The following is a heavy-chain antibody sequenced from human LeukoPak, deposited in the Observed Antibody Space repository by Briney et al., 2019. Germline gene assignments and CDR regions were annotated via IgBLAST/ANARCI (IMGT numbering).Heavy chain of an antibody. J-gene: IGHJ4*02. V-gene: IGHV3-23*01. D-gene: IGHD3-9*01. CDR1: GFTFSSYA. CDR3: AKHRYYDILTGLGEFDY. Sequence: GGSLRLSCAASGFTFSSYAMSWVRQAPEKGLEWVSAISGSGGSTYYADSVKGRFTISRDNSKNTLYLQMNSLRAEDTAVYYCAKHRYYDILTGLGEFDYWGQGTLVTVSS. CDR2: ISGSGGST.